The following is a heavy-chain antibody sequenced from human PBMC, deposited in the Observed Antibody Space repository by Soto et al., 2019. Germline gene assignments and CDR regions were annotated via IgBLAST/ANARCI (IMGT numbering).Heavy chain of an antibody. Sequence: SETLSLTCTVSGGSISSSSYYWGWIRQPPGKGLEWIGSIYYSGSTYYNPSLKSRVTISVDTSKNQFSLKLSSVTAADTAVYYCGRFGDYFDYWGQGTLVTVSS. J-gene: IGHJ4*02. CDR2: IYYSGST. V-gene: IGHV4-39*01. D-gene: IGHD3-3*01. CDR3: GRFGDYFDY. CDR1: GGSISSSSYY.